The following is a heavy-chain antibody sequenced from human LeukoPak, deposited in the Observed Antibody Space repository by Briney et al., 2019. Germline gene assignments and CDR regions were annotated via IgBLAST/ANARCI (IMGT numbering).Heavy chain of an antibody. J-gene: IGHJ6*03. V-gene: IGHV3-21*01. D-gene: IGHD5-12*01. Sequence: GGSLRLSCAASGFTFSSYNVNWVRQAPGKGLEWVSSITTGSSFLYFADSVKGRFTISRDDANNSLYLQMNSLRADDTAVYYCSRGAATRKSGFYYYYMDVWGKGTTVTVSS. CDR3: SRGAATRKSGFYYYYMDV. CDR2: ITTGSSFL. CDR1: GFTFSSYN.